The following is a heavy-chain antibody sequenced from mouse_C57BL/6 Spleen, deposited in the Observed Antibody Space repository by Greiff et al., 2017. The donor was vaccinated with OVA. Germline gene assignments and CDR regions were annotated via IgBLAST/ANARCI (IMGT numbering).Heavy chain of an antibody. CDR3: ARASHYYGSSYWYFDV. CDR1: GYTFTSYD. CDR2: IYPRDGST. J-gene: IGHJ1*03. V-gene: IGHV1-85*01. D-gene: IGHD1-1*01. Sequence: QVQLQQSGPELVKPGASVKLSCKASGYTFTSYDINWVKQRPGQGLEWIGWIYPRDGSTKYTETFQGQATLTVDTSSSTAYMERHSLPSEDSAVYFCARASHYYGSSYWYFDVWGTGTTVTVSS.